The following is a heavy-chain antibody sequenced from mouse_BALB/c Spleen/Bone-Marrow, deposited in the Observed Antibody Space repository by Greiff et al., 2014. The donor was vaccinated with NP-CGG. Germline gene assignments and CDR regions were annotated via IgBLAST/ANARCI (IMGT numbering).Heavy chain of an antibody. D-gene: IGHD2-3*01. Sequence: EVQLQQSGPSLVKPSQTLSITCSVTGDSITSGYWNWIRKFPENKLEYMGYISCSGNTYYNPSLKSRISITRDTSKNQYYLQLNSVTTEDTATYYCATYDGYCFDYWGQGTTLTVAS. V-gene: IGHV3-8*02. J-gene: IGHJ2*01. CDR1: GDSITSGY. CDR2: ISCSGNT. CDR3: ATYDGYCFDY.